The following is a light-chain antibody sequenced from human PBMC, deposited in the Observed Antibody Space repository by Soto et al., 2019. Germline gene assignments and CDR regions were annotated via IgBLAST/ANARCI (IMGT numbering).Light chain of an antibody. Sequence: EIVLTQSPGTLSLSPGEIATLSCRASQSVSSSYLAWYQQKPGQAPRLLIYGASSRATGIPDRFSGSGSGTNFTLTISRLEPEYFAVYFCQQYGSGYTFGRRTKLEIK. J-gene: IGKJ2*01. CDR3: QQYGSGYT. V-gene: IGKV3-20*01. CDR2: GAS. CDR1: QSVSSSY.